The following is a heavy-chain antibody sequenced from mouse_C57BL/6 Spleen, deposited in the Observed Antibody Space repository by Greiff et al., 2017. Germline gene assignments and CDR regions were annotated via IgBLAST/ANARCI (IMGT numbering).Heavy chain of an antibody. D-gene: IGHD2-2*01. V-gene: IGHV1-5*01. CDR3: SHGYDGYYAMDY. Sequence: EVQLQQSGTVLARPGASVKMSCKTSGYTFTSYWMHWVKQRPGPGLEWIGAIYPGNSDTSYNQKFKGKAKLTAVTSASTAYMELSSLTNEDSAVYYCSHGYDGYYAMDYWGQGTSVTVSS. J-gene: IGHJ4*01. CDR2: IYPGNSDT. CDR1: GYTFTSYW.